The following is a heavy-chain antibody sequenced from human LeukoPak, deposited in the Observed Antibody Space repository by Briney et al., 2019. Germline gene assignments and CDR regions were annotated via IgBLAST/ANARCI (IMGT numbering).Heavy chain of an antibody. CDR3: ARDQGSLAAAGKASGMDV. D-gene: IGHD6-13*01. CDR1: GGSISSSSYY. J-gene: IGHJ6*02. Sequence: PSETLSLTCTVSGGSISSSSYYWGWIRQPPGKGLEWIGSIYYSGSTYYNPSLKSRVTISVDTSKNQYSLKLSSVTAADTAAYYCARDQGSLAAAGKASGMDVWGQGTTVTVSS. CDR2: IYYSGST. V-gene: IGHV4-39*02.